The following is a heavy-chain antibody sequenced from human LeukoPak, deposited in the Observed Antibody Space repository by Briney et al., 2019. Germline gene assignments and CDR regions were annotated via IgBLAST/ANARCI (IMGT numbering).Heavy chain of an antibody. V-gene: IGHV4-39*07. J-gene: IGHJ4*02. CDR3: ATSGWYLLPGVY. CDR2: IYYTGTT. D-gene: IGHD6-19*01. Sequence: SETLSLTCTVSGGSMNINNYYWAWIRQPPGKGLEWLGSIYYTGTTYYNPSLNHRVTISVDTSQNQFSLRLSSVTAADTAVYYCATSGWYLLPGVYWGQGTLVTVSS. CDR1: GGSMNINNYY.